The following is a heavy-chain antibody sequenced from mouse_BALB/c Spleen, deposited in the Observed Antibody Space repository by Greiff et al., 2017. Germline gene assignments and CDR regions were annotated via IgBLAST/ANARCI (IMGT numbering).Heavy chain of an antibody. Sequence: EGQLQQSGTVLARPGASVKMSCKASGYTFTSYWMHWVKQRPGQGLEWIGAIYPGNSDTSYNQKFKGKAKLTAVTSTSTAYMELSSLTNEDSAVYYCTRGALRPWFAYWGQGTLVTVSA. J-gene: IGHJ3*01. D-gene: IGHD1-2*01. CDR2: IYPGNSDT. V-gene: IGHV1-5*01. CDR1: GYTFTSYW. CDR3: TRGALRPWFAY.